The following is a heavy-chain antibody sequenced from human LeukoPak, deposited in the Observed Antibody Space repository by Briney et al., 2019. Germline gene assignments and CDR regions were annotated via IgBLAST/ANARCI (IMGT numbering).Heavy chain of an antibody. D-gene: IGHD4-17*01. J-gene: IGHJ4*02. CDR3: AGQPHGDYDY. CDR2: IYHSGRT. CDR1: GYSISSGYY. V-gene: IGHV4-38-2*02. Sequence: PSETLSLTCTVSGYSISSGYYWGWIRQPPGKGLEWIGSIYHSGRTYYNPSLKSRVTISVDTSKNQFSLKLSSVTAADTAVYYCAGQPHGDYDYWGQGTLVTVSS.